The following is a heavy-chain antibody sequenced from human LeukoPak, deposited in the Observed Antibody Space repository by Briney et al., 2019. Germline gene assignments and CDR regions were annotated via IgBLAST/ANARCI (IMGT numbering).Heavy chain of an antibody. V-gene: IGHV3-23*01. D-gene: IGHD6-13*01. CDR1: GFTFSSYA. J-gene: IGHJ5*02. CDR2: ISGSGGST. Sequence: PGGSLRLPCAASGFTFSSYAMSWVRQAPGKGLEWISAISGSGGSTYYADSVKGRFTISRDNSKNTLYLQMNSLRAEDTAVYYCALQQLVNPNWFDPWGQGTLVTVSS. CDR3: ALQQLVNPNWFDP.